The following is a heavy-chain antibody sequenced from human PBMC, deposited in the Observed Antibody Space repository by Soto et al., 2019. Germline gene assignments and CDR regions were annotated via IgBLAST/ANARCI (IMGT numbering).Heavy chain of an antibody. CDR3: AKGPLPPAMNTICGVVIRGVDY. D-gene: IGHD3-3*01. CDR2: ISYDGDNK. CDR1: GFTFSSYG. J-gene: IGHJ4*02. V-gene: IGHV3-30*18. Sequence: QVQLVQSGGGVVQPGRSLRLSCAVSGFTFSSYGMHWVRQAPGKGLEWVAVISYDGDNKYYADSVKGRFTISRDNSRNTLYLQMNSLRAEDTAVYYCAKGPLPPAMNTICGVVIRGVDYWGQGTLVTVSS.